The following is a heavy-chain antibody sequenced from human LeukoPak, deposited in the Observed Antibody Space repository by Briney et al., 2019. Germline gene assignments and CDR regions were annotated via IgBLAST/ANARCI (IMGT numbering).Heavy chain of an antibody. CDR1: GFTFSSYG. V-gene: IGHV3-30*18. Sequence: GGSLRLSCAASGFTFSSYGMHWVRQAPGKGLEWVAVISYDGSNKYYADSVKGRFTISRDNSKNTLCLQMNSLRAEDTAVYYCAKDFGYFDWLLFFDYWGQGTLVTVSS. J-gene: IGHJ4*02. D-gene: IGHD3-9*01. CDR2: ISYDGSNK. CDR3: AKDFGYFDWLLFFDY.